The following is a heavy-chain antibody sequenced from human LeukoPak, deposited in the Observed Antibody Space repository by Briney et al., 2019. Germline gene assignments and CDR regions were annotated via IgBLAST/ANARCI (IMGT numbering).Heavy chain of an antibody. CDR3: ARDRGTAMSYFDY. V-gene: IGHV3-33*01. Sequence: GGSLRLSCAASGFTFSSYGMHWVRQAPVKGLEWVAVIWYDGSNKYYADSVKGRFTISRDNSKNTLYLQMNSLRAEDTAVYYCARDRGTAMSYFDYWGQGTLVTVSS. CDR1: GFTFSSYG. J-gene: IGHJ4*02. CDR2: IWYDGSNK. D-gene: IGHD5-18*01.